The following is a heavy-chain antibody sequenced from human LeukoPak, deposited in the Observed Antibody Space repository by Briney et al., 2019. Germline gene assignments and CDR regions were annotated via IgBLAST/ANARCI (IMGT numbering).Heavy chain of an antibody. CDR3: ARGHYYDSSGISGWIDP. CDR2: INHSGST. CDR1: GGSFSGYY. V-gene: IGHV4-34*01. J-gene: IGHJ5*02. D-gene: IGHD3-22*01. Sequence: PSETLSLTCAVYGGSFSGYYWSWIRQPPVKALEWIGEINHSGSTNYNPSLKSRVTISVDTSKNQFSLKLSSVTAADTAVYYCARGHYYDSSGISGWIDPWGQGTLVTVSS.